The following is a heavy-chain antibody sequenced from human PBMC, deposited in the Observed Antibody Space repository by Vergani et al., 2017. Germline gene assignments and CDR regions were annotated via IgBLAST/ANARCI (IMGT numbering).Heavy chain of an antibody. CDR1: GFSLSNARMG. CDR3: ARIPVIAVAGTAQYYFDY. D-gene: IGHD6-19*01. Sequence: QVTLKESGPVLVKPTETLTLTCTVSGFSLSNARMGVSWIRQPPGKAREWLAHIFSNDKKSYSTSLKSRLTISKDTSKSQVVLTMTNMDPVDTATYYCARIPVIAVAGTAQYYFDYWGQGTLVTVSS. V-gene: IGHV2-26*01. CDR2: IFSNDKK. J-gene: IGHJ4*02.